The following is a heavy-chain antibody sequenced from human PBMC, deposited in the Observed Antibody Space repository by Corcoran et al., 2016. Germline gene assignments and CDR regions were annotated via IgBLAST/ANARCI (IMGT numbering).Heavy chain of an antibody. CDR2: TNSDGSST. Sequence: EVQLVESGGGLDQPGGSLRLSCAASGFTLSRYWMHWVSQAPGKGLVWVSRTNSDGSSTSYADSVKGRFTISRDNAKNTLYLQMNRLSAEDTAVYYCARVGESGSYYWFDPWGQGTLVTVSS. J-gene: IGHJ5*02. CDR1: GFTLSRYW. CDR3: ARVGESGSYYWFDP. D-gene: IGHD1-26*01. V-gene: IGHV3-74*01.